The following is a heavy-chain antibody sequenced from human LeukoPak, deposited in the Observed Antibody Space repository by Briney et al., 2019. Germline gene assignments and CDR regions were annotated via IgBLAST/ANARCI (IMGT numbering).Heavy chain of an antibody. V-gene: IGHV3-30*04. CDR3: ARDGLYQDSDGFDSESFDY. J-gene: IGHJ4*02. CDR2: ISYDGKNK. Sequence: GGSLRLSCAASGFTFNGSAMHWVRQAPGKGLEWVALISYDGKNKYYVDSVKGRLTISRDNSKNTVFLEMNSLRVEDTAVYFCARDGLYQDSDGFDSESFDYWGQGTLVTVSS. CDR1: GFTFNGSA. D-gene: IGHD2-2*01.